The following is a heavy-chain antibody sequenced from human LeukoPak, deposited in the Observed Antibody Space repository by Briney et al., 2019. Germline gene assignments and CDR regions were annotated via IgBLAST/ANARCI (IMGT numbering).Heavy chain of an antibody. D-gene: IGHD6-19*01. J-gene: IGHJ4*02. CDR3: ARDTRYGSGWPYYFDY. CDR2: TYYRSKWCN. Sequence: SQTLSLTCSISGDSVSSNNAAWNWIRQSPSRGLEWLGRTYYRSKWCNDYAVSVKSRISINPDTSKNQFSLQLNSVTPEDTAVYYCARDTRYGSGWPYYFDYWGQGTLVTVSP. CDR1: GDSVSSNNAA. V-gene: IGHV6-1*01.